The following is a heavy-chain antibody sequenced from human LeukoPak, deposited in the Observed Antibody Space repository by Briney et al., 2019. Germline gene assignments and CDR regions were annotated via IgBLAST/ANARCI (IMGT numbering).Heavy chain of an antibody. V-gene: IGHV6-1*01. Sequence: SQTLSLTCAISGDSVSSNSAAWNWIRQSPSRGLEWLGRTYYRSKWYNDYAVSVKSRITINPDTFKNQFSLQLNSVTPEDTAVYYCARDGITMVRGAMRYYYYYGMDVWGQGTTVTVSS. CDR1: GDSVSSNSAA. J-gene: IGHJ6*02. D-gene: IGHD3-10*01. CDR2: TYYRSKWYN. CDR3: ARDGITMVRGAMRYYYYYGMDV.